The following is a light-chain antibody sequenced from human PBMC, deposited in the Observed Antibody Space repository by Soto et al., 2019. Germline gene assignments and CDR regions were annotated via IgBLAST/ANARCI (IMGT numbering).Light chain of an antibody. Sequence: DIQMTQSPSSLSASVGDRVTITCRASQGISNYLAWYQQKPGKVPKLLIYAASTLQSGVPSRFSGSGSGTDFTLTISSLQPEFFSTYYCKKYISAFPWTFCQGTNLDIK. CDR3: KKYISAFPWT. J-gene: IGKJ1*01. CDR1: QGISNY. V-gene: IGKV1-27*01. CDR2: AAS.